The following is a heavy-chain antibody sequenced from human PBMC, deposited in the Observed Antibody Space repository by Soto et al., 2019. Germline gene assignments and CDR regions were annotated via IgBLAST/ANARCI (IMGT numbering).Heavy chain of an antibody. V-gene: IGHV1-3*01. D-gene: IGHD6-19*01. J-gene: IGHJ4*02. CDR3: ARDLGGWPDY. CDR1: GYTFTSYA. CDR2: INAGNGNT. Sequence: QVQLVQSGAEVKKPGASVKVSCKASGYTFTSYAIHWVRQAPGQRLEWMGWINAGNGNTKYSQKFQDRVTITRDTTASTAYMEMSSLRSEDTAVYYCARDLGGWPDYWRQGTLVTVSS.